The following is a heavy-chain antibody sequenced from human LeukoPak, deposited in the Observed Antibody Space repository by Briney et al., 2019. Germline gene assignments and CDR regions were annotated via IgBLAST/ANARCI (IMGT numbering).Heavy chain of an antibody. J-gene: IGHJ6*02. V-gene: IGHV3-30-3*01. D-gene: IGHD5-18*01. Sequence: PGRSLRLSCAASGFTFSSYAMRWVRQAPGKGLEWVAVISYDGSNKYYADSVKGRFTISRDNSKNTLYLQMNSLRAEDTAVYYCARDLGDTAMDPNYYYYGMDVWGQGTTATVSS. CDR2: ISYDGSNK. CDR1: GFTFSSYA. CDR3: ARDLGDTAMDPNYYYYGMDV.